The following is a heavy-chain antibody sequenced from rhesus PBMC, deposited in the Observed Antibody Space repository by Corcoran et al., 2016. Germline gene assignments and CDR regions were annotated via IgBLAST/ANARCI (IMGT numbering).Heavy chain of an antibody. Sequence: QVQLVQSGAEVKKPGSSVKVSCKASGYTFTDYYMHWVRQAPRQGLEGRGWINPYNGNTKYAQKFQGRVTMTRDTSTSTAYMELSSLRSEDTAVYYCASGSSYVHDWYFDLWGPGTPITISS. V-gene: IGHV1S2*01. CDR3: ASGSSYVHDWYFDL. CDR2: INPYNGNT. J-gene: IGHJ2*01. D-gene: IGHD4-29*01. CDR1: GYTFTDYY.